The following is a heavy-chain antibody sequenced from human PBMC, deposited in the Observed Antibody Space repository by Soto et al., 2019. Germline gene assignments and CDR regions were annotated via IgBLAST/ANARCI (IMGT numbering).Heavy chain of an antibody. J-gene: IGHJ4*02. CDR1: GFTFDDYA. D-gene: IGHD6-19*01. CDR2: LSWNSGTI. V-gene: IGHV3-9*01. Sequence: EVQLVESGGGLVQPGKSLRLSCAASGFTFDDYAMHWVRQVPGKGLEWVLGLSWNSGTIDYADSVKGRFTISRDNAKNSLHLQMNSLKPEDTAFYYCAKAESSGWYYSLDYWGQGTLVTVSS. CDR3: AKAESSGWYYSLDY.